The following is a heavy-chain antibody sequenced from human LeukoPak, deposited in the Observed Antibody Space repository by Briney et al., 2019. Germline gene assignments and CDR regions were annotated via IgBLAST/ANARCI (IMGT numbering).Heavy chain of an antibody. CDR1: GFTFSSYS. CDR3: ARDREDVSSGWWGDDYAFDI. CDR2: ISSSSSYI. J-gene: IGHJ3*02. D-gene: IGHD6-19*01. Sequence: GGSLRLSCAASGFTFSSYSMNWVRQAPGKGLEWVSSISSSSSYIYYADSVKGRFTISRDNAKNSLYLQMNSLRAEDTAVYYCARDREDVSSGWWGDDYAFDIWGQGTMVTVSS. V-gene: IGHV3-21*01.